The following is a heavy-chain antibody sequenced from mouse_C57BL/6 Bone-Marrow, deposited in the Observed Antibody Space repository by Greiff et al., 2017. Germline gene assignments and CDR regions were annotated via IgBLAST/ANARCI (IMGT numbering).Heavy chain of an antibody. V-gene: IGHV1-81*01. D-gene: IGHD2-3*01. Sequence: VQRVESGAELARPGASVKLSCKASGYTFTSYGISWVKQRTGQGLEWIGEISPRSGNTYYNEKFKGKATLTADKSSSTAYMELRSLTSEDSAVYFCARSWILEAMDYWGQGTSVTVSS. CDR3: ARSWILEAMDY. J-gene: IGHJ4*01. CDR2: ISPRSGNT. CDR1: GYTFTSYG.